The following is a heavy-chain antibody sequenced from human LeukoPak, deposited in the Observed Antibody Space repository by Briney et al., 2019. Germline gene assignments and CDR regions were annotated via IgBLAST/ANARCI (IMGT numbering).Heavy chain of an antibody. J-gene: IGHJ4*02. CDR1: GYSFTSYW. CDR2: IYPGDSDT. D-gene: IGHD2-21*02. V-gene: IGHV5-51*01. CDR3: ARQAYCGGDCYPFDY. Sequence: ESLKISCKGSGYSFTSYWIGWVRQMPGKGLEWMGTIYPGDSDTRYSPSFQGQVTISADKSISTAYLQWSSLKASDTAMYYCARQAYCGGDCYPFDYWGQGTLVTVSS.